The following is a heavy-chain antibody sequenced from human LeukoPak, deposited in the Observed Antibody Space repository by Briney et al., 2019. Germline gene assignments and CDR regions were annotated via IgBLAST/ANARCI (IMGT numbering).Heavy chain of an antibody. Sequence: GASVKVSCKASGGTFSSYAISWVRQAPGQGLEWMGGIIPIFGTVNYAQKFQGRVTITADESTSTAYMELSSLRSEDTAVYYCASGIVGDRVPKYYYYGMDVWGQGTTVTVSS. CDR3: ASGIVGDRVPKYYYYGMDV. CDR2: IIPIFGTV. V-gene: IGHV1-69*13. CDR1: GGTFSSYA. D-gene: IGHD1-26*01. J-gene: IGHJ6*02.